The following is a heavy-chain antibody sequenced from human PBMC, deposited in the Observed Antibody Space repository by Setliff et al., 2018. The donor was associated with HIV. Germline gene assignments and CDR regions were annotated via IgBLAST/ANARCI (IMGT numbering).Heavy chain of an antibody. CDR1: GFTFSTYW. CDR2: IDQDGSEK. CDR3: AAVPWGHSSLIIDH. Sequence: PGGSLRLSCAASGFTFSTYWMIWVRQAPGKGLEWVANIDQDGSEKNYVDSVKGRFTISRDNAENSLYLQLNSLRAEDTAVYYCAAVPWGHSSLIIDHWGQGTPVTVSS. D-gene: IGHD3-16*01. V-gene: IGHV3-7*01. J-gene: IGHJ4*02.